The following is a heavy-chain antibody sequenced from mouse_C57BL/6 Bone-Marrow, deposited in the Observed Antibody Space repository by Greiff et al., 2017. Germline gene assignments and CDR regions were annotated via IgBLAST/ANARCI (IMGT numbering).Heavy chain of an antibody. J-gene: IGHJ2*01. CDR3: ARCSLTAFDY. V-gene: IGHV1-76*01. CDR1: GYTFTDYY. D-gene: IGHD4-1*01. Sequence: VQLQQSGAELVRPGASVKLSCKASGYTFTDYYINWVKQRPGQGLEWIARIYPGSGNTYYNEKFKGKATLTAEKSSSTAYMQLSSLTSEDSAVYFCARCSLTAFDYWGQGTTLTVSS. CDR2: IYPGSGNT.